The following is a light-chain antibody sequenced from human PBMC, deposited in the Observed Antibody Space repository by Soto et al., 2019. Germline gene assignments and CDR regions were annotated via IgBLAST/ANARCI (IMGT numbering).Light chain of an antibody. CDR2: HVN. J-gene: IGLJ1*01. Sequence: QSVLTQPASVSGSLGQSITISCTGTRSDVGGYNYVSWYRQHPCRAPQLIVYHVNNRPSGVSDRFSGSKSDNTAALTISGLQAEDEADYFCSSFTSSSSYVFGPGTKVTVL. CDR3: SSFTSSSSYV. V-gene: IGLV2-14*03. CDR1: RSDVGGYNY.